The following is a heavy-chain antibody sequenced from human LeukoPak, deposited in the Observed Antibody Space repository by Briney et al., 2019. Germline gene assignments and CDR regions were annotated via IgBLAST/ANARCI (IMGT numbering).Heavy chain of an antibody. V-gene: IGHV3-23*01. J-gene: IGHJ4*02. CDR3: AKGPLTEVAGTTWDY. CDR1: GFTFSSHA. CDR2: ISGSGGST. D-gene: IGHD6-19*01. Sequence: GGSLRLSCAASGFTFSSHAMSWVRQAPGKGLERVSAISGSGGSTYYADSVKGRFTISRDNSKNTLYLQMNGLRAEDTAVYYCAKGPLTEVAGTTWDYWGQGTLVTVSS.